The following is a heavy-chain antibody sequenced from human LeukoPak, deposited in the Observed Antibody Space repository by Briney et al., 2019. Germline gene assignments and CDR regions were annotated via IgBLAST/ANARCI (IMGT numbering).Heavy chain of an antibody. CDR1: GFTFSSYA. Sequence: GGSLRLSCAASGFTFSSYAMHWVRQAPGKGLEGVAVISYDGSNKYYADSVKGRFTISRDNSKNTLYLQMNSLRAEDTAVYYCARDSSSWYGEDYYYYGMDVWGQGTTVTVSS. D-gene: IGHD6-13*01. CDR2: ISYDGSNK. CDR3: ARDSSSWYGEDYYYYGMDV. V-gene: IGHV3-30-3*01. J-gene: IGHJ6*02.